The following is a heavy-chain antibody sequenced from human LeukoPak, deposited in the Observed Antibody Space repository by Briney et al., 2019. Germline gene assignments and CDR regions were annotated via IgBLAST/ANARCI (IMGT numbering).Heavy chain of an antibody. CDR3: AKDYGDLYFDY. CDR1: GFTFSSYG. J-gene: IGHJ4*02. CDR2: ISYDGSNK. V-gene: IGHV3-30*18. Sequence: LPGRCLRLSCAASGFTFSSYGMHWVRQAPGKGLEWVAVISYDGSNKYYADSVKGRFTISRDNSKNTLYLQMNSLRAEDTAVYYCAKDYGDLYFDYWGQGTLVTVSS. D-gene: IGHD4-17*01.